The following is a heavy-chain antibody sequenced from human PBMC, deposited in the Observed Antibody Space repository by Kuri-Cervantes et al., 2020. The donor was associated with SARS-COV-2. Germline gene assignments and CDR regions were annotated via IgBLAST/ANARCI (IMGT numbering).Heavy chain of an antibody. V-gene: IGHV7-4-1*02. CDR1: GYTLTELS. CDR3: AKSVGYDLHFYYYMDV. CDR2: INTNTGNP. J-gene: IGHJ6*03. D-gene: IGHD5-12*01. Sequence: ASVKVSCKVSGYTLTELSMHWVRQAPGQGLEWRGWINTNTGNPTYAQGFTGRFVFSLDTSVSTAYLQISGLKAEGTAVYYCAKSVGYDLHFYYYMDVWGTGTTVTVSS.